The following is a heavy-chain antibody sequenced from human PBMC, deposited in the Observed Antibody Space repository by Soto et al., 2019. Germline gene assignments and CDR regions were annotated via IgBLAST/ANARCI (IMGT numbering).Heavy chain of an antibody. D-gene: IGHD2-21*01. J-gene: IGHJ4*02. CDR3: ARGVGIGVSDY. Sequence: QVQLVQSGAEVKKPGASVKVSCKASGYTFTSYAMHWVRQAPGQRLEWMGWINADNGHTKYSQKFRGRVTITGDSSASTAYMELRSLRSEDTAVYYCARGVGIGVSDYWGQGTLVSVSS. CDR1: GYTFTSYA. V-gene: IGHV1-3*01. CDR2: INADNGHT.